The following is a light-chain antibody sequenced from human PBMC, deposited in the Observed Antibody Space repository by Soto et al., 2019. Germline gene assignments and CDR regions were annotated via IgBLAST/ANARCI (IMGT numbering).Light chain of an antibody. J-gene: IGKJ4*01. V-gene: IGKV1-5*03. Sequence: DIQMTQSPSTLSASAGDRVTITCRASQSLSNSLAWYQQKPGKAPNVRIYKASTLQTGVPSRFSGRGSGTEFTLTISSLQPDDFATYYCQQYKSYPVTFGGGTKGEIK. CDR2: KAS. CDR3: QQYKSYPVT. CDR1: QSLSNS.